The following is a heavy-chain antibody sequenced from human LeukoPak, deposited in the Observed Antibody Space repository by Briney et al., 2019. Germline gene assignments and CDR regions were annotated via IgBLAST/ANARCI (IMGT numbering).Heavy chain of an antibody. CDR3: ARGSCSSRSCYKRVNGLDV. D-gene: IGHD2-2*01. CDR2: FHTAGDI. CDR1: GFTFSNYD. J-gene: IGHJ6*02. Sequence: GGSLRLSCAASGFTFSNYDMHWVRQVTGKGLEWVSAFHTAGDIHYSGSVKGRFATSRENAKNSFYLRMNNLRAGDTAVYYCARGSCSSRSCYKRVNGLDVWGQGTPVTVSS. V-gene: IGHV3-13*01.